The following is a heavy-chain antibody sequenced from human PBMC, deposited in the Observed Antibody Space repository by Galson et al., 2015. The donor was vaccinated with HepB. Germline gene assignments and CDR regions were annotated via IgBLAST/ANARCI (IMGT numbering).Heavy chain of an antibody. CDR1: GFTFSSYS. CDR3: ARDRPRWVRYFDWSPRPGYGYYYGMDV. J-gene: IGHJ6*02. CDR2: ISSSSSTI. Sequence: SLRLSCAASGFTFSSYSMNWVRQAPGKGLEWVSYISSSSSTIYYADSVKGRFTISRDNAKNSLYLQMNSLRAEDTAVYYCARDRPRWVRYFDWSPRPGYGYYYGMDVWGQGTTVTVSS. V-gene: IGHV3-48*01. D-gene: IGHD3-9*01.